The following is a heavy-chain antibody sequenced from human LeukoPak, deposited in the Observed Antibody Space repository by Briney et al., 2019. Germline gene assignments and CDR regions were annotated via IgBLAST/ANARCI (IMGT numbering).Heavy chain of an antibody. D-gene: IGHD3-10*01. CDR2: INPKNGGT. CDR3: ASYASGYNWLKA. J-gene: IGHJ5*02. Sequence: ASVKVSCKASGYTFTGYYIHWVRQAPGQGLEWMGWINPKNGGTRLAQKFQGRVTVTRDTSITTAYMELSSLKSDDTAVYYCASYASGYNWLKAWGQGTLVTVSS. V-gene: IGHV1-2*02. CDR1: GYTFTGYY.